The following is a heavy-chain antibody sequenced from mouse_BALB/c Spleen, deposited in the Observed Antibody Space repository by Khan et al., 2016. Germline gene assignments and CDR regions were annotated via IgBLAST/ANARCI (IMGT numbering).Heavy chain of an antibody. J-gene: IGHJ4*01. Sequence: EVELVESGGGLVQPGGSLKLSCATSGFTFSDYYMYWVRQTPEKRLEWVTYISNGGGSTYYPDTVKGRFTISRDNAKNTLYLQMSRLKSEDTAMYYCARKGYRYDYAMDYLGQGTSVTVSS. CDR3: ARKGYRYDYAMDY. CDR2: ISNGGGST. CDR1: GFTFSDYY. V-gene: IGHV5-12*02. D-gene: IGHD2-14*01.